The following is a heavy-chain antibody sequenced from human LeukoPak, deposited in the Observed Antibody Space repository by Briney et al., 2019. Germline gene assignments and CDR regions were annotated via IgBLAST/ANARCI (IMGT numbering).Heavy chain of an antibody. CDR1: GFTVSSNY. D-gene: IGHD6-13*01. CDR3: AREAAAAYYFDY. V-gene: IGHV3-53*01. CDR2: IYSGGST. Sequence: GGSLRLPCAASGFTVSSNYMSWVRQAPGKGLGWVSVIYSGGSTYYADSVKGRFTISRDNSKNTLYLQMNSLRAEDTAVYYCAREAAAAYYFDYWGQGTLVTVSS. J-gene: IGHJ4*02.